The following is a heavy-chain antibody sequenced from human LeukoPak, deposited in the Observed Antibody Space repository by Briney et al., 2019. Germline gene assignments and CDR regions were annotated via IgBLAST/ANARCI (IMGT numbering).Heavy chain of an antibody. D-gene: IGHD6-19*01. J-gene: IGHJ4*02. Sequence: PGGSLRLSCPASGFTFRSYATSWVRQAPGKRLEWVSAISSSSTNTYYADSVKGRFTISRDNSKNTLYLQMNSLKAEDTAVYYCAKPSSGYGSFDSWGQGTLVTVSS. CDR2: ISSSSTNT. V-gene: IGHV3-23*01. CDR1: GFTFRSYA. CDR3: AKPSSGYGSFDS.